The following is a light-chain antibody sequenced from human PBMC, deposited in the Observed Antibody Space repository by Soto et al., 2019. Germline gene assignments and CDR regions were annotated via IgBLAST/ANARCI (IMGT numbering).Light chain of an antibody. CDR1: HSNIGTND. Sequence: QPVLTQPPSASGTPGQRVTISCSGSHSNIGTNDVNWYQQLPGTAPKLLVYRNNQRPSGVPDRFSGSRSGTSASLAIRGLQSEDEADYYCGVWDDSLNGRVFGGGTKLTVL. J-gene: IGLJ3*02. CDR2: RNN. V-gene: IGLV1-44*01. CDR3: GVWDDSLNGRV.